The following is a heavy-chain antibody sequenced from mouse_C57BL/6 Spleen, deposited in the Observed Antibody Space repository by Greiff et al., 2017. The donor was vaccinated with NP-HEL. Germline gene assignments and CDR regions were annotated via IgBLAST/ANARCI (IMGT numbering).Heavy chain of an antibody. CDR2: INPSNGGT. Sequence: QVQLKESGTELVKPGASVKLSCKASGYTFTSYWMHWVKQRPGQGLEWIGNINPSNGGTNYNEKFKSKATLTVDKSSSTAYMQLSSLTSEDSAVYYCARGAYYRGMDYWGQGTSVTVSS. V-gene: IGHV1-53*01. J-gene: IGHJ4*01. CDR1: GYTFTSYW. CDR3: ARGAYYRGMDY. D-gene: IGHD2-14*01.